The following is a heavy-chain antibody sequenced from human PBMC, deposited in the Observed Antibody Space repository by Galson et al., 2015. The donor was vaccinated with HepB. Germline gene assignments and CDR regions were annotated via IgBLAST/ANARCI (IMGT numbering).Heavy chain of an antibody. CDR1: GDSIGRSSSY. D-gene: IGHD5-24*01. CDR3: ARLRFERWLQGRGLVDS. Sequence: TLSLTCTVSGDSIGRSSSYWGWIRQPPGKGLEWIGSVLSSGSAYYKSSLRSRISVSLDTSKNQLSLSLRSVTAADTAVYYCARLRFERWLQGRGLVDSWGQGTLVTVSS. J-gene: IGHJ4*02. CDR2: VLSSGSA. V-gene: IGHV4-39*07.